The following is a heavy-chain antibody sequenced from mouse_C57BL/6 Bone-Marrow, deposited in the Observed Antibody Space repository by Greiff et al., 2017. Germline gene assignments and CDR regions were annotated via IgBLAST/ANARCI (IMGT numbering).Heavy chain of an antibody. D-gene: IGHD2-1*01. J-gene: IGHJ4*01. Sequence: EVKLEESGVGLVQPKGSLKLSCAASGFSFNTYAMNWVRQAPGKGLEWVARIRSKSNNYATYYADSVKDRFTISRDDSESMLYLQMNNLKTEDTAMYYCVRQGGNFYAMDYWGQGTSVTVSS. CDR2: IRSKSNNYAT. CDR3: VRQGGNFYAMDY. CDR1: GFSFNTYA. V-gene: IGHV10-1*01.